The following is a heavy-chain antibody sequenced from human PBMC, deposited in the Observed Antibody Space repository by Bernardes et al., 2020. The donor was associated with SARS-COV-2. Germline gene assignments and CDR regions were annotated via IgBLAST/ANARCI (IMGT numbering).Heavy chain of an antibody. Sequence: GGSLRLSCSGFGFSFGDYPMGWFRQTPGKGLEWVASIRSKGHGETTSYAASVRGRFTILRDDSNSIAYLHMTSLKTDDTALYFCAKYGCTGGSCFRVWHFDLWGRGTLVTVSS. J-gene: IGHJ2*01. V-gene: IGHV3-49*03. D-gene: IGHD2-15*01. CDR3: AKYGCTGGSCFRVWHFDL. CDR1: GFSFGDYP. CDR2: IRSKGHGETT.